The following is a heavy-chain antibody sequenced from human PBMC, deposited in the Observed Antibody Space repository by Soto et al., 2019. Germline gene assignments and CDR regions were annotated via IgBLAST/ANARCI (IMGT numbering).Heavy chain of an antibody. CDR1: GFTFSSYW. J-gene: IGHJ4*02. V-gene: IGHV3-7*05. CDR3: ARKGLYDFWSGYYTGIAAAGTPFDY. Sequence: GGSLRLSCAASGFTFSSYWMSWVRQAPGKGLEWVANIKQDGSEKYYVDSVKGRFTISRDNAKNSLYLQMNSLRAEDTAVYYCARKGLYDFWSGYYTGIAAAGTPFDYWGQGTLVTVSS. D-gene: IGHD3-3*01. CDR2: IKQDGSEK.